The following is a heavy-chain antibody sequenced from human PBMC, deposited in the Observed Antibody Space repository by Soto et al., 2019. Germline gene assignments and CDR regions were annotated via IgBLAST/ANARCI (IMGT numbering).Heavy chain of an antibody. J-gene: IGHJ6*02. CDR3: ATSVGIAPTGEDGMDV. V-gene: IGHV1-69*13. CDR1: GGTFSIYG. CDR2: IIPILTTP. Sequence: SVKVSCKASGGTFSIYGFSWVRQAPGQGPEWIGGIIPILTTPNYAQKFHGRVTIVADESTTTVYMELSSLKSEDTAVYYCATSVGIAPTGEDGMDVWGQGTSVTVS. D-gene: IGHD2-8*02.